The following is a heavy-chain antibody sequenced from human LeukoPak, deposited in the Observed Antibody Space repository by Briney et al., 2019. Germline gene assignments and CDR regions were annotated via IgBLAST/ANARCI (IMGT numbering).Heavy chain of an antibody. CDR3: AREIWFGESAFDY. CDR1: GYTFTGYY. D-gene: IGHD3-10*01. J-gene: IGHJ4*02. Sequence: ASVKVSCKASGYTFTGYYMHWVRQAPGQGLEWMGWINPNSGGTNYAQKFQGRVTMTRDTSISTAYMELSRLRSEDTAVYYCAREIWFGESAFDYWGQGTLVTVSS. CDR2: INPNSGGT. V-gene: IGHV1-2*02.